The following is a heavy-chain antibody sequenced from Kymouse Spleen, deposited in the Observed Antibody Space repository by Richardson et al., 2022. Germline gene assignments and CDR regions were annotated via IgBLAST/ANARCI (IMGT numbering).Heavy chain of an antibody. CDR3: ARDNVLRYFDWGMDV. Sequence: EVQLVESGGGLVKPGGSLRLSCAASGFTFSSYSMNWVRQAPGKGLEWVSSISSSSSYIYYADSVKGRFTISRDNAKNSLYLQMNSLRAEDTAVYYCARDNVLRYFDWGMDVWGQGTTVTVSS. J-gene: IGHJ6*02. D-gene: IGHD3-9*01. CDR1: GFTFSSYS. CDR2: ISSSSSYI. V-gene: IGHV3-21*03.